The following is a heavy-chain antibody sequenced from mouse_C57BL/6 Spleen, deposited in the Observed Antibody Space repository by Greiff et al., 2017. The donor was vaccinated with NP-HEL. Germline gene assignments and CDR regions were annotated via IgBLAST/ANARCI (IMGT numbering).Heavy chain of an antibody. Sequence: QVQLKESGPELVKPGASVKISCKASGYAFSSSWMNWVKQRPGKGLEWIGRIYPGDGDTNYNGKFKGKATLTADKSSSTAYMQLSSLTSEDSAVYFCAKDYDLYCDYWGQGTTLTVSS. CDR3: AKDYDLYCDY. J-gene: IGHJ2*01. V-gene: IGHV1-82*01. D-gene: IGHD2-4*01. CDR1: GYAFSSSW. CDR2: IYPGDGDT.